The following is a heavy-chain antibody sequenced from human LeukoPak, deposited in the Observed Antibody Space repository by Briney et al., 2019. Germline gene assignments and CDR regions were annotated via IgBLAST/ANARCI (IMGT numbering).Heavy chain of an antibody. Sequence: PSETLSLTCAVYGGSFSGYYWSWIRQPPGKGLEWIGEINHSGSTNYNPSLKSRVTISVDTSKNQFSLKLSSVTAADTAVYYCARVWSGSYYYRRSTRQPNWFDPWGQGTLVTVSS. V-gene: IGHV4-34*01. CDR3: ARVWSGSYYYRRSTRQPNWFDP. CDR2: INHSGST. CDR1: GGSFSGYY. J-gene: IGHJ5*02. D-gene: IGHD1-26*01.